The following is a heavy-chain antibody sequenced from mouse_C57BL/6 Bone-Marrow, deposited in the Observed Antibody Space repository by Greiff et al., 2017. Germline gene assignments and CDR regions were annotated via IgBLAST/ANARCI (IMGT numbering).Heavy chain of an antibody. J-gene: IGHJ3*01. D-gene: IGHD2-1*01. CDR2: IRLKSDNYAT. CDR3: TGGHYGNPAWFAY. V-gene: IGHV6-3*01. CDR1: GFTFSNYW. Sequence: EVKVEESGGGLVQPGGSMKLSCVASGFTFSNYWMNWVRQSPEKGLEWVAQIRLKSDNYATHYAESVKGRFTISRDDSISSVYLQMNNLRAEDTGIYYCTGGHYGNPAWFAYWGQGTLVTVSA.